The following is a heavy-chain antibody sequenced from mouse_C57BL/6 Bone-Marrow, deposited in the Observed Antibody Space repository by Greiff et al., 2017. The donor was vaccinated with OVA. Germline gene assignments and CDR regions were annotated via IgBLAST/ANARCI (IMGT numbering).Heavy chain of an antibody. CDR3: AFYYGSSYRYFDV. CDR1: GYSFTDYN. V-gene: IGHV1-39*01. J-gene: IGHJ1*03. D-gene: IGHD1-1*01. Sequence: VQLQQSGPELVKPGASVKVSCKASGYSFTDYNMNWVKQSNGKSLEWIGVINPNYGTTSYNQKFKGKATLTVDQSSSTAYMQLNSLTSEDSAVYYCAFYYGSSYRYFDVWGTGTTVTVSS. CDR2: INPNYGTT.